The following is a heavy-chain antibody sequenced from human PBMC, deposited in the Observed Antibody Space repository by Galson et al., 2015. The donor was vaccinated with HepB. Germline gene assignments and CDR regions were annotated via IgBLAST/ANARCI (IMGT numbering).Heavy chain of an antibody. J-gene: IGHJ4*02. Sequence: QSGAEVKKPGESLKISCKGSGSSFTSYWIGWVRQMPGKGLEWMGIIYPGDADTRYSPSVQGQLTISADKSISTAYLQWSSLKASDTAMYYCARVSGCSGGSCFPPRYWGQGTLVTVSS. CDR1: GSSFTSYW. V-gene: IGHV5-51*01. CDR2: IYPGDADT. CDR3: ARVSGCSGGSCFPPRY. D-gene: IGHD2-15*01.